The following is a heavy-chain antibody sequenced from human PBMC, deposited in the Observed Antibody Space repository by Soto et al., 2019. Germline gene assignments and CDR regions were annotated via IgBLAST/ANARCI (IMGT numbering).Heavy chain of an antibody. CDR3: ARLTYYYDSSGYYPYYFDY. CDR2: IYTSGST. J-gene: IGHJ4*02. CDR1: GGSISSYY. D-gene: IGHD3-22*01. Sequence: PSETLSLTCTVSGGSISSYYWSWIRQPAGKGLEWIGRIYTSGSTNYNPSLKSRVTMSVDTSKNQFSLKLSSVTAADTAVYYCARLTYYYDSSGYYPYYFDYWGQGTLVTVSP. V-gene: IGHV4-4*07.